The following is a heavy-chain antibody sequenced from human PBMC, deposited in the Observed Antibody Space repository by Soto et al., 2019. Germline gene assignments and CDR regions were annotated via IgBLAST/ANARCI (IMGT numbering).Heavy chain of an antibody. CDR1: GASISTDY. Sequence: SETLSLTCTVSGASISTDYWTWIRQPPGKGLEWIGYIYHSGNTNYNPSLKSRLTISLDTSKNQFSLKLTSVTAADTALYFCAIGVGEHRYSVSIHYWGQGALVTMSS. J-gene: IGHJ4*02. CDR3: AIGVGEHRYSVSIHY. CDR2: IYHSGNT. V-gene: IGHV4-59*08. D-gene: IGHD3-10*01.